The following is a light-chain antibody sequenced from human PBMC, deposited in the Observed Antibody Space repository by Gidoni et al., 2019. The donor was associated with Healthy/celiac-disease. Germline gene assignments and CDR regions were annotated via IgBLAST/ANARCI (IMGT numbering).Light chain of an antibody. J-gene: IGLJ3*02. CDR2: EIG. Sequence: QSALTQPASVSGSPGQSFTISCTGTSSDVGIYNLVSWYQQHPGKAPKLMIYEIGTRPSGISNRISGSKSSNTASLTISELQAEGEADSCCSSYAGSGTFVMFGGGTKLTVL. CDR3: SSYAGSGTFVM. V-gene: IGLV2-23*02. CDR1: SSDVGIYNL.